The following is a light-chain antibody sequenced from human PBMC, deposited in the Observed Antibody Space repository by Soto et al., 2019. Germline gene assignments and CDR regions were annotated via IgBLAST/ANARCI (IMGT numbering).Light chain of an antibody. J-gene: IGKJ4*01. Sequence: DIQMTQSPSSLSASVGDTVTITCRASQNINSFLNWYQQKPGQAPNLLIYAASTLQSGVPSRFSGSGSGRHFTLTISSLQPEDFATYYCQQGYSTLTFGGGTKVEIK. CDR1: QNINSF. CDR2: AAS. V-gene: IGKV1-39*01. CDR3: QQGYSTLT.